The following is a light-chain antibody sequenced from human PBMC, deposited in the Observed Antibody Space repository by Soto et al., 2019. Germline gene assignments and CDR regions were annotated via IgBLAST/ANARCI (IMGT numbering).Light chain of an antibody. Sequence: EFVLTQSPGTLSLSPGERATLSCRASQTVRNNYLAWYQQKPGQAPRLLIYDASNRATGIPARFSGSGSGTDFTLTISSLEPEDFAVYYCQQRSSWPPVTFGQGTRLEIK. CDR3: QQRSSWPPVT. J-gene: IGKJ5*01. V-gene: IGKV3D-20*02. CDR2: DAS. CDR1: QTVRNNY.